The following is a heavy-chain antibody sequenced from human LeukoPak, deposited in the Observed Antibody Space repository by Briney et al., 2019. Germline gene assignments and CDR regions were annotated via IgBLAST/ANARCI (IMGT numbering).Heavy chain of an antibody. CDR2: ISAYNGNT. Sequence: ASVTVSCTASGYTFTSYGISWVRQAPGQGLEWMGWISAYNGNTNYAQKLQGRVTMTTDTSTSTAYMELRSLRSDDTAVYYCARRNGFFWSGFPPSHGMDVWGQGTTVTVSS. D-gene: IGHD3-3*01. CDR1: GYTFTSYG. J-gene: IGHJ6*02. V-gene: IGHV1-18*01. CDR3: ARRNGFFWSGFPPSHGMDV.